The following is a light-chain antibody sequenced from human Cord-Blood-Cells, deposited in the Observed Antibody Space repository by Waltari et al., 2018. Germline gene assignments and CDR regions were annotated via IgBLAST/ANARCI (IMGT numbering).Light chain of an antibody. V-gene: IGLV2-11*01. CDR1: SSDVGGYNY. Sequence: QSALTQPRSVSGSPGPSVTISCTGTSSDVGGYNYVSWYQQHPGKAPKPIIYDSTKRPSGVPDRFSGSKSGNTASLTISRLHAEDEADYYCCSYAGSDSYVVGTGPKVTVL. CDR2: DST. CDR3: CSYAGSDSYV. J-gene: IGLJ1*01.